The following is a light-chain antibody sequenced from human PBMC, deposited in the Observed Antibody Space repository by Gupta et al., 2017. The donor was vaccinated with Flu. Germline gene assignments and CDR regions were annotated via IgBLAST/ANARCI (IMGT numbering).Light chain of an antibody. V-gene: IGKV3D-15*01. CDR1: QRVRRN. CDR2: GAS. CDR3: QQENNRHPMCT. J-gene: IGKJ2*02. Sequence: ELVMTQSPATLSVSPGERAPLPCRASQRVRRNLAWYEKKPSQAPRLLIYGASTRAKGIRASFSGSGGGTENNLTIISRQSEDFEVYDCQQENNRHPMCTFGQGTKVEIK.